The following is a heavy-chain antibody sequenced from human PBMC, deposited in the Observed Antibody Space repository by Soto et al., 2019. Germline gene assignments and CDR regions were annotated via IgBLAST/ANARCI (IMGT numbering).Heavy chain of an antibody. CDR1: GYTFTSYA. Sequence: QVQLVQSGAEEKKPGASVKVSCKASGYTFTSYAMHWVRQAPGQRLEWMGWINTGNGNTKYSQKFQGRVTITRDTSASTAYMELSSLRSEDTAVYYCARAPGGSSSFVDYWGQGTLVTVSS. CDR2: INTGNGNT. V-gene: IGHV1-3*04. J-gene: IGHJ4*02. CDR3: ARAPGGSSSFVDY. D-gene: IGHD6-6*01.